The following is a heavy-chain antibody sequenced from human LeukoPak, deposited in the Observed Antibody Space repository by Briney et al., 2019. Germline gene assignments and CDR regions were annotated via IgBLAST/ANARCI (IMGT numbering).Heavy chain of an antibody. V-gene: IGHV1-69*04. J-gene: IGHJ4*02. CDR1: GGTFSSYA. CDR3: ARDGGYNERRPHNY. Sequence: ASVKVSCKASGGTFSSYAISWVRQAPGQGLEWMGRVIPILGIANYAQKFQGRVTITADKSTSTAYMELSSLRSEDTAVYYCARDGGYNERRPHNYWGQGTLVTVSS. CDR2: VIPILGIA. D-gene: IGHD5-12*01.